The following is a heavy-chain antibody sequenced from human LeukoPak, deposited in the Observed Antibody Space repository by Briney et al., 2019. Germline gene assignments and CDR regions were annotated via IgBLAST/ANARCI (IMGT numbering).Heavy chain of an antibody. CDR1: GGTFSSYA. J-gene: IGHJ6*02. CDR2: IIPIFGIA. Sequence: SVKVSCKASGGTFSSYAISWVRQAPGQGLEWMGGIIPIFGIANYAQKFQGRVTITAGESTSTAYMELSSLRSEDTAVYYCAREPPAYYGSAPNYYYYGMDVWGQGTTVTVSS. D-gene: IGHD3-10*01. CDR3: AREPPAYYGSAPNYYYYGMDV. V-gene: IGHV1-69*01.